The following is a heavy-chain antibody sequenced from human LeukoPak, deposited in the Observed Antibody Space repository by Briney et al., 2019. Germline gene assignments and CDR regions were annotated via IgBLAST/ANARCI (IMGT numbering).Heavy chain of an antibody. J-gene: IGHJ5*02. V-gene: IGHV3-7*01. CDR1: GFTFSSYW. CDR3: ARDHGSGSYWEGFDP. Sequence: TGGSLGLSCAASGFTFSSYWMSWVRQAPGKGLEWVANIKKDGSEKYCVDSVKGRFTISRDNAKNSLSLQMNSLRVEDTAVYYCARDHGSGSYWEGFDPWGQGTLVTVSS. CDR2: IKKDGSEK. D-gene: IGHD3-10*01.